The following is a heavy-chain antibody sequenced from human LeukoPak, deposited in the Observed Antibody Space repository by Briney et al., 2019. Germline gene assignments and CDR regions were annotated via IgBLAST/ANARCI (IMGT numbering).Heavy chain of an antibody. J-gene: IGHJ6*02. Sequence: GRCLRLSCAPPLFTFTDYAMRRVCPALLRRLWWVAVILQDGRTSYYADFLKGALTISRENSKKTRYLQMNSLRAEDTAVYYCAKDDYGMDVWGQGATVTVSS. CDR2: ILQDGRTS. CDR3: AKDDYGMDV. CDR1: LFTFTDYA. V-gene: IGHV3-30*18.